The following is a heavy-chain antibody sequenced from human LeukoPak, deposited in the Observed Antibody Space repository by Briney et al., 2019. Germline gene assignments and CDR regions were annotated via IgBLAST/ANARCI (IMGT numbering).Heavy chain of an antibody. CDR1: GYTFTSYG. CDR3: ARGDIVVLPAGIPHNWFDP. CDR2: ISAYNGNT. Sequence: ASVKVSCKASGYTFTSYGISWVRQAPGQGLEWMGWISAYNGNTNYAQKLQGRVTITTDESTSTAYMELSSLRSDDTAVYYCARGDIVVLPAGIPHNWFDPWGQGTLVTVSS. D-gene: IGHD2-2*02. V-gene: IGHV1-18*01. J-gene: IGHJ5*02.